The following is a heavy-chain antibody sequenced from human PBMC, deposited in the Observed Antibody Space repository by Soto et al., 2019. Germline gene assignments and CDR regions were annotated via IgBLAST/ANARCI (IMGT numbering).Heavy chain of an antibody. CDR3: ARYYPEWGDYYYGMDV. CDR1: GGTFSSYT. D-gene: IGHD1-26*01. J-gene: IGHJ6*02. CDR2: IIPILGIA. Sequence: QVQLVQSGAEVKKPGSSVKVSCKASGGTFSSYTISWVRQAPGQGLEWMGRIIPILGIANYAQKFQGRVTITADKSTSTAYMELSSLRSEDTVVYYCARYYPEWGDYYYGMDVWGQGTTVTVSS. V-gene: IGHV1-69*02.